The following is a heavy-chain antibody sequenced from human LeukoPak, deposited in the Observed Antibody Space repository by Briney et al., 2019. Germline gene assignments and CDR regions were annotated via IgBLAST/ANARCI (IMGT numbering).Heavy chain of an antibody. CDR2: ISSSSSYI. V-gene: IGHV3-21*01. D-gene: IGHD3-22*01. Sequence: GGSLRLSCAASGFTFSIYSMNWVRQAPGKGLEWVSSISSSSSYIYYADSVKGRFTISRDNAKNSLYLQMNSLRAEDTAVYYCARWDYYDSSGYHLLGAFDIWGQGTMVTVSS. CDR1: GFTFSIYS. J-gene: IGHJ3*02. CDR3: ARWDYYDSSGYHLLGAFDI.